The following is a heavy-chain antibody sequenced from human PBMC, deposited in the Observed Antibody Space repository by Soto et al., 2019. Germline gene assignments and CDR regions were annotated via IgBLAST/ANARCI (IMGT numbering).Heavy chain of an antibody. J-gene: IGHJ4*02. CDR1: GGSLSSSSYY. CDR3: ARPIADSNGYYYFDY. V-gene: IGHV4-39*01. Sequence: SETLSLTCTVSGGSLSSSSYYWGWIRQPPGKGLEWIGSIYYSGSTYYNPSLKSRVTISVDTSKNQFSLKLSSVTAADTAVYYCARPIADSNGYYYFDYWGQGTLVTVSS. D-gene: IGHD3-22*01. CDR2: IYYSGST.